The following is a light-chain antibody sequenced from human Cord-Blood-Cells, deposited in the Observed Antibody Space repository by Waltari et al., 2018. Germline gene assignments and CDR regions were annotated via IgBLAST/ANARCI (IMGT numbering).Light chain of an antibody. CDR3: QSYDSSLSGFYV. CDR1: SSNIGAGYD. Sequence: QSVLTQPPSVSGAPGQRVTISCTGSSSNIGAGYDVHWYQQIPGTAPKLLLYGNSDRPSGVANRFSGSKSCTSAALAITGLQAEDEADYYCQSYDSSLSGFYVFGTGTKVTVL. V-gene: IGLV1-40*01. CDR2: GNS. J-gene: IGLJ1*01.